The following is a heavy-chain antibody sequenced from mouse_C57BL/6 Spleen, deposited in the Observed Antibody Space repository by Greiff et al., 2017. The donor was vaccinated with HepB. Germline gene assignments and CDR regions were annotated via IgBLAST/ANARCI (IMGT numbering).Heavy chain of an antibody. J-gene: IGHJ2*01. V-gene: IGHV1-53*01. CDR1: GYTFTSYW. CDR2: INPSNGDT. CDR3: ARNLESFYYFDY. Sequence: VQLQQPGTELVKPGASVKLSCKASGYTFTSYWMHWVKQRPGQGLEWLGNINPSNGDTNYNEKFKSKATLNVDKSSSTANMQLSSLTSEDSAVYYCARNLESFYYFDYWGQGTTLTVSS.